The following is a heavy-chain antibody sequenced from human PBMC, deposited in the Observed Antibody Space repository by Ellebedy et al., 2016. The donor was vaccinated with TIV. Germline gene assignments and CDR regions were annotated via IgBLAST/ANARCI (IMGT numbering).Heavy chain of an antibody. CDR1: GITFSSHA. J-gene: IGHJ4*02. Sequence: GESLKISCAASGITFSSHAMSWVRQTPRKGLEWVSVIYSGGATSYADSVKGRFTISRDNSKNTLYLQMNSLRVEDTAVYYCARKYIYGFDWGQGTLVTVSS. D-gene: IGHD5-18*01. V-gene: IGHV3-66*01. CDR2: IYSGGAT. CDR3: ARKYIYGFD.